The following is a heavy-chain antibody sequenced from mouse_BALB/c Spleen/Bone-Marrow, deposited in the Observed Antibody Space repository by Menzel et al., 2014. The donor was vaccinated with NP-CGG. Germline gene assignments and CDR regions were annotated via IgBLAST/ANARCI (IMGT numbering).Heavy chain of an antibody. J-gene: IGHJ4*01. CDR3: ARWLLPYGLDY. Sequence: VQLQQPGAEFVKPGASVKLSCTASGFNIKDTYMHWVKRRPEQGLEWIGGIDPANDNTKYDPKFQGKATITTDTSSNTAYLQLSSLTSEDTAVYYCARWLLPYGLDYWGQGTSITVSS. CDR1: GFNIKDTY. V-gene: IGHV14-3*02. D-gene: IGHD2-3*01. CDR2: IDPANDNT.